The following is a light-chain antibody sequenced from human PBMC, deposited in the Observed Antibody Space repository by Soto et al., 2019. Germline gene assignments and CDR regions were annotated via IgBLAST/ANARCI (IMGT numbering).Light chain of an antibody. CDR2: ATS. CDR3: QQYSSYPPT. J-gene: IGKJ1*01. V-gene: IGKV1-16*02. CDR1: QDINNY. Sequence: DIQMTQSPSSLSASVGDRVTITCRASQDINNYLAWFQQKPGQAPRSLIFATSSLQSGVPSKFSGSGSGTDFTLTISSLQPEDFATYYCQQYSSYPPTFGQGTKVEIK.